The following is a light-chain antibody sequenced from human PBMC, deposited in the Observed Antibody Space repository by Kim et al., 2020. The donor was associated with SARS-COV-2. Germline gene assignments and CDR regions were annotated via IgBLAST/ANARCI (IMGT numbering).Light chain of an antibody. J-gene: IGLJ2*01. CDR3: SSYAGSNNLV. CDR2: EVS. V-gene: IGLV2-8*01. Sequence: GQSVTISCTGTSSDVGDYNYVSWYQQHPGKAPKLMIYEVSKRPSGVPDRFSGSKSGNTASLTVYGLQAEDEADYYCSSYAGSNNLVFGGGTQLTVL. CDR1: SSDVGDYNY.